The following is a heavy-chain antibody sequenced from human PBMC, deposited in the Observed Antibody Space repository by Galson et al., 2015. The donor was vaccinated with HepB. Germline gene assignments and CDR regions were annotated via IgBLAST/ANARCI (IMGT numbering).Heavy chain of an antibody. Sequence: SLRLSCAVSGFIFSNYDMNWVRQAPGKGLEWVSYISVNSSTIYYADSVKGRFTISRENARKSLYLHMNSLRAEDTAVYYCASLGYWGQGALVTVSS. CDR1: GFIFSNYD. D-gene: IGHD3-16*01. CDR2: ISVNSSTI. V-gene: IGHV3-48*04. J-gene: IGHJ4*02. CDR3: ASLGY.